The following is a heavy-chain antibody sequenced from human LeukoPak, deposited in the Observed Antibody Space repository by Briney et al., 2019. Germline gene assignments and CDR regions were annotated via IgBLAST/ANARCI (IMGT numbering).Heavy chain of an antibody. J-gene: IGHJ4*02. Sequence: QPGGSLRLSCAASGFTFSNYAMSGVRQAPGKGLEWVSTISGTGGNTYYADSVKGRFTISKNISQSTLYLQMNSPRADDTAVYYCAKQGAYTTPDHSDYWGQGTLVTVSS. CDR3: AKQGAYTTPDHSDY. D-gene: IGHD2-2*02. CDR2: ISGTGGNT. V-gene: IGHV3-23*01. CDR1: GFTFSNYA.